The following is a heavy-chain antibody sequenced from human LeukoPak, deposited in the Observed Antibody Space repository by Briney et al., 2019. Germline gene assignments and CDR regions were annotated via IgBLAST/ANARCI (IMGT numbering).Heavy chain of an antibody. Sequence: SETLSLTCSVSDGSVSNTNYYWGWIRQPPGKGLEWIGSVYYSGSTYDNPSLKSRLTISIDTSKNQFSLKLTSVTAADTAVYYCARPMGFYGDPGAFDIWGQGTMVTVSS. V-gene: IGHV4-39*07. J-gene: IGHJ3*02. D-gene: IGHD4-17*01. CDR3: ARPMGFYGDPGAFDI. CDR1: DGSVSNTNYY. CDR2: VYYSGST.